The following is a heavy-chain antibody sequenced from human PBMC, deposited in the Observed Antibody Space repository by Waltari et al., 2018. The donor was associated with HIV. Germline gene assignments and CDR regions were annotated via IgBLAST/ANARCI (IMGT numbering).Heavy chain of an antibody. CDR1: GYTLTKYA. J-gene: IGHJ4*02. D-gene: IGHD3-10*01. CDR2: INSKTGTP. Sequence: QVQLVQAGSELRKPGASVKVSCKASGYTLTKYAMNWVRQAPGQGLGWVGWINSKTGTPTFAHGFTGRFVFSLDTSVSTTYLQISSLKAEDTAVYYCARGPGRSLDYWRQRTLVTVSS. CDR3: ARGPGRSLDY. V-gene: IGHV7-4-1*02.